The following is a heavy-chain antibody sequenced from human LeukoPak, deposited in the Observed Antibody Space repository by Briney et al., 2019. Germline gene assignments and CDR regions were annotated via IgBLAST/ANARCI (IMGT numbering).Heavy chain of an antibody. CDR1: GGTFSSYA. CDR3: ARGGSTVTINYYYYYMDV. CDR2: IIPIFGTA. D-gene: IGHD4-11*01. Sequence: ASVKVSCKASGGTFSSYAISWVRQAPGQGLEWMGGIIPIFGTANYAQKFQGRVTITTDESTSTAYMELSSLRSEDTAVYYCARGGSTVTINYYYYYMDVWGKGTTVTVSS. V-gene: IGHV1-69*05. J-gene: IGHJ6*03.